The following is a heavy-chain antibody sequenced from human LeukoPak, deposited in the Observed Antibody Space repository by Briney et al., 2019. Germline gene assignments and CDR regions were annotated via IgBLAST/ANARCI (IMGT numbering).Heavy chain of an antibody. CDR1: GYTFTGYY. D-gene: IGHD3-22*01. J-gene: IGHJ4*02. Sequence: ASVKVSCKASGYTFTGYYMHWVRQAPGQGLEWMGWINPNSGGTNYAQKFQGRVTMTRDTSISTAYMELSRLRSDDTAVYYCARDRYYYESSGHHHFDYWGQGTLVTVSS. CDR3: ARDRYYYESSGHHHFDY. V-gene: IGHV1-2*02. CDR2: INPNSGGT.